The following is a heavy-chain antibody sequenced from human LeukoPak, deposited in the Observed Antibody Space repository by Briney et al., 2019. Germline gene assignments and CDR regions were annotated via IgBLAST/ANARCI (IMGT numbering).Heavy chain of an antibody. CDR2: IYYSGST. Sequence: PSETLSLTCTVSGGSISSGSYYWSWIRQPPGKGLEWIGYIYYSGSTNYNPSLKSRVTISVDTSKNQFSLKLSSVTAADTAVYYCARYLPAFDIWGQGTMVTVSS. CDR3: ARYLPAFDI. CDR1: GGSISSGSYY. V-gene: IGHV4-61*01. J-gene: IGHJ3*02.